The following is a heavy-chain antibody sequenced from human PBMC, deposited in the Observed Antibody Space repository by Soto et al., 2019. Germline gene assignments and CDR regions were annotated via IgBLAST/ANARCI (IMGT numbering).Heavy chain of an antibody. Sequence: QVQLQESGPGLVKPSGTLSLTCAVSGGSISSSNWWSWVRQPPGKGLEWIGEIYHSGSTNYNPSLQSRVTISVDKSKNQFSLKLSAVTAADTAVYYCARVQGAAAGLGGYLDYWGQGTLVTVSS. CDR2: IYHSGST. V-gene: IGHV4-4*02. D-gene: IGHD6-13*01. J-gene: IGHJ4*02. CDR1: GGSISSSNW. CDR3: ARVQGAAAGLGGYLDY.